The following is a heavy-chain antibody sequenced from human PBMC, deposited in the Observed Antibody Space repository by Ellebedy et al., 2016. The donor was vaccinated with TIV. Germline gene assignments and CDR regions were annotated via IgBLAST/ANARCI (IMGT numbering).Heavy chain of an antibody. D-gene: IGHD3-9*01. J-gene: IGHJ5*01. CDR3: ARVDWLVDS. CDR1: GFTFSVYW. CDR2: INNDATST. V-gene: IGHV3-74*03. Sequence: GGSLRLXXAASGFTFSVYWMHWVRQAPGKGLVWVSRINNDATSTTYADSVRGRFIISRDNAKNTLYLQMNSLRVEDTAVHYCARVDWLVDSWGQGTLVIVSS.